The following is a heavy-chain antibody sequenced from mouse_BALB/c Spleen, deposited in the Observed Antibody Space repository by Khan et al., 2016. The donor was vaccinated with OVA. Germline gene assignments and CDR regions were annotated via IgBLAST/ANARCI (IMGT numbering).Heavy chain of an antibody. J-gene: IGHJ2*01. CDR1: GYSITSGYG. D-gene: IGHD1-2*01. CDR2: ISYSGST. CDR3: ARTARIKY. Sequence: EVQLQESGPGLVKPSQSLSLTCTVTGYSITSGYGWNWIRQFPGNKLEWMGYISYSGSTNYNPSLKSRITITRDTSKNQFFLQLNSLTTEDTATYYCARTARIKYWGQGTTLTVSS. V-gene: IGHV3-2*02.